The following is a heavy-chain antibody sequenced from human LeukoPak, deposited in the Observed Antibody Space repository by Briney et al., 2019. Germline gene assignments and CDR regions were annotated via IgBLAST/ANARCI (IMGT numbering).Heavy chain of an antibody. Sequence: ASVKVSCKASGGTFISYAITWVRQALGQGLDWMGRIIPILGIANYAQKFQGRVTITAYTFTSTAYMELSSLRSEDTAVYYCARGNSDYGEPYYFDYWGQGTLVTVSS. V-gene: IGHV1-69*04. D-gene: IGHD4-17*01. CDR1: GGTFISYA. J-gene: IGHJ4*02. CDR3: ARGNSDYGEPYYFDY. CDR2: IIPILGIA.